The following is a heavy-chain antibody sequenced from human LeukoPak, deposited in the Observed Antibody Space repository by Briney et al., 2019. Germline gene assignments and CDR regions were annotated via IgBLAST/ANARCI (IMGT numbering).Heavy chain of an antibody. CDR3: ARAGIGSYDY. Sequence: PGGTLRLSCVASGFTFSSYWMHWVRQAPGKGLVWVSRINRDGSNTRYADSVKGRFTISRDNAKNTLYLQMNSLRAEETAVYYCARAGIGSYDYWGQGTLVTVSS. J-gene: IGHJ4*02. V-gene: IGHV3-74*01. CDR2: INRDGSNT. D-gene: IGHD1-26*01. CDR1: GFTFSSYW.